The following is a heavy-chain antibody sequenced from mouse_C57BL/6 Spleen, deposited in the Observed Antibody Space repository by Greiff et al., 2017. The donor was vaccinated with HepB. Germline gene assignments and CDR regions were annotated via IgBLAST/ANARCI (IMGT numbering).Heavy chain of an antibody. Sequence: EVQGVESGGGLVQPGGSLSLSCAASGFTFTDYYMSWVRQPPGKALEWLGFIRNKANGYTTEYSASVKGRFTISRDNSQSILYLQMNALRAEDSATYYCARYDYDGYYYAMDDWGQGTSVTVSS. CDR3: ARYDYDGYYYAMDD. D-gene: IGHD2-4*01. V-gene: IGHV7-3*01. CDR1: GFTFTDYY. J-gene: IGHJ4*01. CDR2: IRNKANGYTT.